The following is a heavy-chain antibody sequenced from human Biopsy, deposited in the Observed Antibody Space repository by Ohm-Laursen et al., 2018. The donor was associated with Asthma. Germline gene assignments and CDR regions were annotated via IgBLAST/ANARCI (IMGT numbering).Heavy chain of an antibody. V-gene: IGHV1-2*06. CDR1: GYPFIGYH. J-gene: IGHJ4*02. D-gene: IGHD1-26*01. CDR3: ARAGALIVGATMGY. Sequence: GASVKVSCNVSGYPFIGYHIHWMRQAPGQGLEWMGRINPNSGATNYAQKFQGRVTTTRDTSTSTVYMELSSLRSEDTAVYYCARAGALIVGATMGYWGQGTLVTVSS. CDR2: INPNSGAT.